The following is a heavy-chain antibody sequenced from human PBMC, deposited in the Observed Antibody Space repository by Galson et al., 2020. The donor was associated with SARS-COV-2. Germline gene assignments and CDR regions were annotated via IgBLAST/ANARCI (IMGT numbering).Heavy chain of an antibody. CDR1: GFTFSSYA. CDR3: AKDYDGSGSYSDGFDI. J-gene: IGHJ3*02. D-gene: IGHD3-10*01. V-gene: IGHV3-23*01. CDR2: ISGSGGST. Sequence: GGSLRLSCAASGFTFSSYAMSWVRQAPGKGLEWVSAISGSGGSTYSADSVKARFTISRDNSKNTLYLQMNSLRAEDTAVYYCAKDYDGSGSYSDGFDIWGQGTMVTVSS.